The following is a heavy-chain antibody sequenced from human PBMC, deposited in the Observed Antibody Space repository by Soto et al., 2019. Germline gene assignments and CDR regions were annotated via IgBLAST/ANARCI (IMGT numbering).Heavy chain of an antibody. CDR3: ARRGVVVPYYYYGMHV. D-gene: IGHD2-21*01. CDR2: IYPGDSDT. CDR1: GYSFTSYW. V-gene: IGHV5-51*01. J-gene: IGHJ6*02. Sequence: GQCLKISCKGSGYSFTSYWIGWMRQMPGKGLEWMGIIYPGDSDTRYSPSFQGQVTISADKSISTAYLQWSSLKASDTAMYYCARRGVVVPYYYYGMHVWGQRTSDTFS.